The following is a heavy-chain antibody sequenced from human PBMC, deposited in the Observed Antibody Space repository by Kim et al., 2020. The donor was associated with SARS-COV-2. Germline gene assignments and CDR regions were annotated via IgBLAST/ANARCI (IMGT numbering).Heavy chain of an antibody. D-gene: IGHD3-10*01. V-gene: IGHV4-34*01. J-gene: IGHJ6*02. CDR2: INHSGST. CDR1: GVSFKDYY. CDR3: AGGQDVDSGRYGGMDV. Sequence: SETLSLTCAVYGVSFKDYYWSWIRQPPGKGLEWIGEINHSGSTNYNPSLKSRVIISVDTSKNQFSLKLSSVTAADTAVYYCAGGQDVDSGRYGGMDVWG.